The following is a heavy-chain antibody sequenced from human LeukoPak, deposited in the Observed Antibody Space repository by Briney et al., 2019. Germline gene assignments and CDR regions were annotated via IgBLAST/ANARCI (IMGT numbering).Heavy chain of an antibody. J-gene: IGHJ4*02. V-gene: IGHV4-34*01. CDR2: INHSGST. CDR1: GGSFSGYY. Sequence: PSETLSLTCAVYGGSFSGYYWSWIRQPPGKGLEWIGEINHSGSTNYNPSLKSRVTISVDTSKNQFSLKLSSVTAADTAVYYCARGLGAISDRHWGQGTLVTVSS. CDR3: ARGLGAISDRH. D-gene: IGHD2-21*01.